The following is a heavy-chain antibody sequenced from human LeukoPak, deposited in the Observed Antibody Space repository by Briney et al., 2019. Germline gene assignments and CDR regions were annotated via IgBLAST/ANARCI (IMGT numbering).Heavy chain of an antibody. Sequence: SETLSLTCTVSGGSISSYYWSWIRQPPGKGLEWIGYIYYSGSTNYNPSLKSRVTISVDTSKNQFSLKLSSVIAADTAVYYCARDGLDGDPGLFDYWGQGTLVTVSS. CDR3: ARDGLDGDPGLFDY. CDR2: IYYSGST. V-gene: IGHV4-59*01. D-gene: IGHD4-17*01. J-gene: IGHJ4*02. CDR1: GGSISSYY.